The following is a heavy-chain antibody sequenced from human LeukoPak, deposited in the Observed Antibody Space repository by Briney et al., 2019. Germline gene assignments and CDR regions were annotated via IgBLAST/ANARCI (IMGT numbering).Heavy chain of an antibody. Sequence: GGSLRLSCAASGFTFSRYGMHWVRQAPGKGLEWVAFIRYDSINKYYADSVKGRFTVSRDNSKNTLYLQMNSLRPEDTAVCYCAKPPDIVLEDDWGQGTLVTVSS. V-gene: IGHV3-30*02. CDR1: GFTFSRYG. J-gene: IGHJ4*02. D-gene: IGHD2-15*01. CDR2: IRYDSINK. CDR3: AKPPDIVLEDD.